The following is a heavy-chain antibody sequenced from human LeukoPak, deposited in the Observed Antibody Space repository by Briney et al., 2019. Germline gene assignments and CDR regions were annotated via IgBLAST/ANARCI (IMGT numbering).Heavy chain of an antibody. Sequence: GGSLRLSCAASGFTFSSYSMNWVRQAPGKGLEWVSSISSSSSYIYYADSVKGRFTISRDNAKNSLYLQMNSLRAEDTAVYYCARGKVAATRVFDYWGRGTLVTVSS. CDR1: GFTFSSYS. CDR3: ARGKVAATRVFDY. J-gene: IGHJ4*02. V-gene: IGHV3-21*01. D-gene: IGHD2-15*01. CDR2: ISSSSSYI.